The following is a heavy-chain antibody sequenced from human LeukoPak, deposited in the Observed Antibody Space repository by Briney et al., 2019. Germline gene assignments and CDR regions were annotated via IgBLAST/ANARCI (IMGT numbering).Heavy chain of an antibody. CDR2: IVGSGANT. Sequence: PGASLRLSRAASGFIFSNYAMSWARQAPGKGLEWVSAIVGSGANTYYADSVKGRFTISRDNPRNTLYLQMNSLRAEDTAVYYCAKWGDYDVLTGYYDPDNWGQGTLVTVSS. CDR3: AKWGDYDVLTGYYDPDN. D-gene: IGHD3-9*01. V-gene: IGHV3-23*01. CDR1: GFIFSNYA. J-gene: IGHJ4*02.